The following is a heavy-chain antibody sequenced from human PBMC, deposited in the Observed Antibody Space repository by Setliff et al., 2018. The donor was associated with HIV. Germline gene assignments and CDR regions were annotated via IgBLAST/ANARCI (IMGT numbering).Heavy chain of an antibody. CDR1: SGSISSSSYF. J-gene: IGHJ3*02. Sequence: SETLSLTCAVSSGSISSSSYFWGWIRQPPGKGLEWIGSIYYSGTTYYNPSLKSRVTISIDTSKNQFSLKLSSVTAADTAIYYCARVPRITTLRNAFDIWGQGTMVTVSS. CDR3: ARVPRITTLRNAFDI. V-gene: IGHV4-39*07. D-gene: IGHD3-3*01. CDR2: IYYSGTT.